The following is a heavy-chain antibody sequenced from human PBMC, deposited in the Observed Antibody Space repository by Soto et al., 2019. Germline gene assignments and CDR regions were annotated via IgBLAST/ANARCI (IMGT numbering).Heavy chain of an antibody. D-gene: IGHD1-26*01. V-gene: IGHV3-23*01. CDR1: GFTFSSYA. J-gene: IGHJ4*02. CDR3: AKVVGATKVGAH. CDR2: ISGSGGST. Sequence: GGSLRLSCAASGFTFSSYAMSLVRQAPGKGLEWVSAISGSGGSTYYADSVKGRFTISRDNSKNTLYLQMNSLRAEDTAVCYCAKVVGATKVGAHWGQGTLVTVSS.